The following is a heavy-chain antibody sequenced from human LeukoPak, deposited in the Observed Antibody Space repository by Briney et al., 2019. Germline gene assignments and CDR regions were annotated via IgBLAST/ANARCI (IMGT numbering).Heavy chain of an antibody. Sequence: PSETLSLTCAVYGGSFSGYYWSWIRQPPGKGLEWIGEINHSGSTNYNPSPKSRVTISVDTSKNQFSLKLSSVTAADTAVYYCARSRYYDILTGYRPDYYYYGMDVWGQGTTVTVSS. CDR3: ARSRYYDILTGYRPDYYYYGMDV. CDR2: INHSGST. J-gene: IGHJ6*02. V-gene: IGHV4-34*01. D-gene: IGHD3-9*01. CDR1: GGSFSGYY.